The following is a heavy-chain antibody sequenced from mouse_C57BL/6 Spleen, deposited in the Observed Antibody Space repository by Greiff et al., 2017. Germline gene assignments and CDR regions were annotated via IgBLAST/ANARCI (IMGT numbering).Heavy chain of an antibody. J-gene: IGHJ2*01. CDR1: GYTFTSYW. CDR3: ARSHYGSSYHFDY. Sequence: QVQLQQPGAELVRPGSSVKLSCKASGYTFTSYWMHWVKQRPIQGLEWIGNIDPSDSETHYNQKFKDKATLTVDKSSSTAYMQLSSLTSEDSAVYYCARSHYGSSYHFDYWGQGTTLTVSS. V-gene: IGHV1-52*01. D-gene: IGHD1-1*01. CDR2: IDPSDSET.